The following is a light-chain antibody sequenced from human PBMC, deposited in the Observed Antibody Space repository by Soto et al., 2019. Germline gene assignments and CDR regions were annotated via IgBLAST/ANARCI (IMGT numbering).Light chain of an antibody. CDR1: NIGRKS. CDR3: QVWDSGVDHII. Sequence: SYELTQPPSLSVAPGKTASITCEGNNIGRKSVHWYQQRPGQAPMVVIYYDGDRPSGIPERFSGSNSGTAATLTISGVEAGDEADYYCQVWDSGVDHIIFGGGTKLTVL. J-gene: IGLJ2*01. V-gene: IGLV3-21*04. CDR2: YDG.